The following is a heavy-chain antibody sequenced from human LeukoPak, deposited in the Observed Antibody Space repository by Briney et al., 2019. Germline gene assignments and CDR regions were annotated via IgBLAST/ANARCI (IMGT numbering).Heavy chain of an antibody. Sequence: GGSLRLSCSASGFTFSSLGMHWVRQAPGKGLEHVSTIGSDGDSTYYADSVKDRFTISRDNSRNALYLRMTSLRPEDSAVYYCVSPVFINYWGQGTLATVSS. CDR3: VSPVFINY. CDR1: GFTFSSLG. CDR2: IGSDGDST. J-gene: IGHJ4*01. D-gene: IGHD1-14*01. V-gene: IGHV3-64D*06.